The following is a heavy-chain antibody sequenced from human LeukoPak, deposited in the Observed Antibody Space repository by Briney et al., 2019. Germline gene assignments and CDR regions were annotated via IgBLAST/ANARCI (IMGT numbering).Heavy chain of an antibody. CDR1: GFSVASNY. CDR2: LYSGGST. J-gene: IGHJ4*02. CDR3: TGDDSSGYYVY. D-gene: IGHD3-22*01. Sequence: PGGSLRLSCAASGFSVASNYMSWVRQAPGKGLEWVSILYSGGSTHYGDSVKGRFTISRDRSKNTLYLQMNSLRAEDTAVYCCTGDDSSGYYVYWGQGTLVTVSS. V-gene: IGHV3-53*01.